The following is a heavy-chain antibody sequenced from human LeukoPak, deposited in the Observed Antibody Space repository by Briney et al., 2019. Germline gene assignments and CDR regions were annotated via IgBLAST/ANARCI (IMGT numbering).Heavy chain of an antibody. J-gene: IGHJ4*02. V-gene: IGHV3-73*01. Sequence: GSLRLSCAASGFTFSGSAMHWVRQASGKGLEWVGRIRSKANSYATAYAASVKGRFTISRDDSKNTAYLQMNSLKTEDTAVYYCTNLGGLQRDYWGQGTLVTVSS. CDR3: TNLGGLQRDY. D-gene: IGHD4-11*01. CDR1: GFTFSGSA. CDR2: IRSKANSYAT.